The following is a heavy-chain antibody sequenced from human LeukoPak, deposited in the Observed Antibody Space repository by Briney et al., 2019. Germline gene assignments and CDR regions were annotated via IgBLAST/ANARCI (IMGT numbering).Heavy chain of an antibody. J-gene: IGHJ4*02. CDR3: ARDPNTHYDILTGFHHFDY. CDR1: GYTFTSYY. D-gene: IGHD3-9*01. Sequence: ASVKVSCKASGYTFTSYYMHWVRQAPGHGLEWMGIINPSGGSTSNAQKFRGRITMTRDTSTSTVYMELSSLRSEDTAVYYCARDPNTHYDILTGFHHFDYWGQGTLVTVSS. CDR2: INPSGGST. V-gene: IGHV1-46*01.